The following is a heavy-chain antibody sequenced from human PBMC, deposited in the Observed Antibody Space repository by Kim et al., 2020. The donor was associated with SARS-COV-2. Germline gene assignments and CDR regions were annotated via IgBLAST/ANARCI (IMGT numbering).Heavy chain of an antibody. CDR3: AEGSQLISCAY. Sequence: TYRAGSVVGRFNTTRENSKNTLFLQMNSLRAEDTAVYYCAEGSQLISCAYWGQGTLVTVSA. J-gene: IGHJ4*02. CDR2: T. V-gene: IGHV3-23*01. D-gene: IGHD1-1*01.